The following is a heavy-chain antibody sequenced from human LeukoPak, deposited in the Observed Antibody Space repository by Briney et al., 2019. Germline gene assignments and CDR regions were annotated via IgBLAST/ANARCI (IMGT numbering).Heavy chain of an antibody. CDR2: INHSGST. CDR1: GGSFSGYY. Sequence: SETLSLTCAVYGGSFSGYYWSWIRQPPGKGLEWIGEINHSGSTNYNPSLKSRVTISVDTSKNQFSLKLSSVTAADTAVHYCARECQGVTTMGFDYWGQGTLVTVSS. J-gene: IGHJ4*02. CDR3: ARECQGVTTMGFDY. V-gene: IGHV4-34*01. D-gene: IGHD4-23*01.